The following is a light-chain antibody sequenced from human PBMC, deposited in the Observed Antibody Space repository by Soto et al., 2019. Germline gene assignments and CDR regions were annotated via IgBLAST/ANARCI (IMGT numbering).Light chain of an antibody. Sequence: EIVLTQAPGTLSLSPGERATLSCRASQSVSRYLTWYQQKPGQAPRLLIYDASNRAAGIPARFSGSGSGTDFTLTISSLEPEDFAIYYCQQRQYWPPITFGQGTRLEIK. CDR3: QQRQYWPPIT. J-gene: IGKJ5*01. CDR2: DAS. V-gene: IGKV3-11*01. CDR1: QSVSRY.